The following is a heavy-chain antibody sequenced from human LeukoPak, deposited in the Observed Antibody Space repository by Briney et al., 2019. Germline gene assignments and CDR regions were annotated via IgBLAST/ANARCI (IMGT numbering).Heavy chain of an antibody. Sequence: PGGSLTLSCAASGFTFSNYAMTWLRQAPGKGVEWGSAICGSGDRTYYADSVKGRLTISRDNSKSKMYLQMNSLRAEDTAVYYCAKDLHVSSDWYYFDYWGQGTLVTVSS. CDR1: GFTFSNYA. V-gene: IGHV3-23*01. D-gene: IGHD6-19*01. J-gene: IGHJ4*02. CDR3: AKDLHVSSDWYYFDY. CDR2: ICGSGDRT.